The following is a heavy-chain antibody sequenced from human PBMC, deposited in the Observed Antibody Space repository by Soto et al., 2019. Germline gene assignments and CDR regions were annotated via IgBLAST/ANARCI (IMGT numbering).Heavy chain of an antibody. D-gene: IGHD5-18*01. CDR3: AHRGYMYGNWDHGYFDY. Sequence: QITLKESGPTRVRPTQTLALTCTFSGFSLTTSGVGVGWIRKTPGKALEWLAVIYWDDDKRYSPSLKSRPTSTKDTSKNQVVLTRADMDPVDTATYFCAHRGYMYGNWDHGYFDYWGQGTLVTVSS. CDR1: GFSLTTSGVG. V-gene: IGHV2-5*02. CDR2: IYWDDDK. J-gene: IGHJ4*02.